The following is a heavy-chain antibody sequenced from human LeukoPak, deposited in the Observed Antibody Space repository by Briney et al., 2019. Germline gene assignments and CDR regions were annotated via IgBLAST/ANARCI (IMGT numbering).Heavy chain of an antibody. Sequence: SETLSLTCTVPGGSISSRNYYWGWIRQPPGKGLEWIGNVFYSGGAYYNLSLKSRIAISVDTSKSLFSLKLSSVTAADTAVYYCARWIPYGRGWYHRRTGFDPWGQGTLVTVSS. CDR3: ARWIPYGRGWYHRRTGFDP. V-gene: IGHV4-39*01. CDR2: VFYSGGA. D-gene: IGHD6-19*01. CDR1: GGSISSRNYY. J-gene: IGHJ5*02.